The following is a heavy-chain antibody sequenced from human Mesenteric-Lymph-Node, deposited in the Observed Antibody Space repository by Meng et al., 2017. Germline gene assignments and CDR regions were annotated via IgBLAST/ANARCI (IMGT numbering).Heavy chain of an antibody. CDR2: IIPIFGTA. Sequence: SVKVSCKASGGTFSSYAISWVRQAPGQGLEWMGGIIPIFGTANYAQKFQGRVTITADKSTSTAYMELSSLRSEDTAVYYCATFRDLFSSSGYLDYWGQGTLVTVSS. J-gene: IGHJ4*02. CDR1: GGTFSSYA. D-gene: IGHD3-3*01. V-gene: IGHV1-69*06. CDR3: ATFRDLFSSSGYLDY.